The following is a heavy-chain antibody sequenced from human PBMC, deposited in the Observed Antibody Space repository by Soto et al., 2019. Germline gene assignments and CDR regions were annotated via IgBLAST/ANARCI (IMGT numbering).Heavy chain of an antibody. D-gene: IGHD3-10*02. V-gene: IGHV4-34*01. CDR2: INHSGST. Sequence: PSETLSLTCAVYGGSFSGYYWSWIRQPPGKGLEWIGEINHSGSTNYNPSLKSRVTISVDTSKNQFSLKLSSVTAADTAVYYCASVRGGYYYAMDVWGQGTTVTVSS. J-gene: IGHJ6*02. CDR3: ASVRGGYYYAMDV. CDR1: GGSFSGYY.